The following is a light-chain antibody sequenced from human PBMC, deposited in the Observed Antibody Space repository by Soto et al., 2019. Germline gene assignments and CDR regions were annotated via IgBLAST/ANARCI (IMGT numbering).Light chain of an antibody. Sequence: EIVLTQSPGTLSLSPGEGATLSCRASQSVSSSYLAWYQQKPGQAPRLLIYGAYRRATGIPGRFSGSGSGKDFTVTISRLEPEDFAVYYCQQYGSSPWTFGHGTKVEFK. V-gene: IGKV3-20*01. CDR3: QQYGSSPWT. J-gene: IGKJ1*01. CDR2: GAY. CDR1: QSVSSSY.